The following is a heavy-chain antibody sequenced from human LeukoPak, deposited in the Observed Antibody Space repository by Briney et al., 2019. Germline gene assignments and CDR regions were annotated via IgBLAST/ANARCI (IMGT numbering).Heavy chain of an antibody. J-gene: IGHJ4*02. CDR3: ARETSSGWYSV. CDR2: IYYRGKT. Sequence: SETLSLTCPVSGGSIRSSYYYWGWIRQPPGKGLEWIGYIYYRGKTNYNPSLKSRVTISVDTSKNQFSLKLSSVTAADTAVYYCARETSSGWYSVWGQGTLVTVSS. D-gene: IGHD6-19*01. CDR1: GGSIRSSYYY. V-gene: IGHV4-61*01.